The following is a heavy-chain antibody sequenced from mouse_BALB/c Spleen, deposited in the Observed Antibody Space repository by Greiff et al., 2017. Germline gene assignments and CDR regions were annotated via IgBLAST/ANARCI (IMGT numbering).Heavy chain of an antibody. D-gene: IGHD2-2*01. J-gene: IGHJ2*01. CDR3: AYGYDGHY. V-gene: IGHV1-87*01. CDR1: GYTFTSYW. Sequence: VQLQQSGAELARPGASVKLSCKASGYTFTSYWMQWVKQRPGQGLEWIGAIYPGDGDTRYTQKFKGKATLTADKSSSTAYMQLSSLASEDSAVYYCAYGYDGHYWGQGTTLTVSS. CDR2: IYPGDGDT.